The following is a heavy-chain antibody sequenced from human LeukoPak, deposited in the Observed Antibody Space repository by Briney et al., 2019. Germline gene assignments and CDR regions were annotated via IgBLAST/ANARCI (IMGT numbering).Heavy chain of an antibody. CDR1: GYTFTGYY. CDR2: INPNSGGT. J-gene: IGHJ4*02. CDR3: AGDSQLLYGADY. V-gene: IGHV1-2*02. Sequence: GASVKVSCKASGYTFTGYYMHWVRQAPGQGLEWMGWINPNSGGTNYAQKFQGGVTMTRDTSISTAYMELSRLRSDDTAVYYCAGDSQLLYGADYWGQGTLVTVSS. D-gene: IGHD2-2*02.